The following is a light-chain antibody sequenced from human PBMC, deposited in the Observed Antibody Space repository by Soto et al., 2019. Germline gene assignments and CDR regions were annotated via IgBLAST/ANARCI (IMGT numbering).Light chain of an antibody. CDR3: QTWGTGIYV. V-gene: IGLV4-69*01. J-gene: IGLJ7*01. CDR1: SGHSSYA. CDR2: LNSDGTH. Sequence: QPVLTQSPSASASLRASVKLTCTLSSGHSSYAIAWHQQQPEKGPRYLMKLNSDGTHSKGDGIPDRFSGSSSGAERYLTISRLQSEDEADYYCQTWGTGIYVFGGGTQLTVL.